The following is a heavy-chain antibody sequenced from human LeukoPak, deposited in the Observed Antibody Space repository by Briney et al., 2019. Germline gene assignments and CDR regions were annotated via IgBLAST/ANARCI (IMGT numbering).Heavy chain of an antibody. CDR3: AHESPDSSGYYHY. CDR1: GFTFSSHT. V-gene: IGHV3-21*01. Sequence: PGGSLRLSCAASGFTFSSHTMNWVRQAPGKGLQSVSSISSSSSYIYYADSVKGRFTISRDNSKNSLYLQMNSLRAEDTAVYYCAHESPDSSGYYHYWGQGTLVTVSS. D-gene: IGHD3-22*01. J-gene: IGHJ4*02. CDR2: ISSSSSYI.